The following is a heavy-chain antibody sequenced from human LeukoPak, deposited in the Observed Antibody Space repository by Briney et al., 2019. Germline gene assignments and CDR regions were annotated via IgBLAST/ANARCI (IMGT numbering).Heavy chain of an antibody. V-gene: IGHV3-7*03. CDR1: GFTFSTYW. J-gene: IGHJ4*02. D-gene: IGHD6-13*01. Sequence: GGSLRLSCAASGFTFSTYWMSWVRQAPGKGLEWVANIRKDGSDIHYVDSVKGRFTISRDNAKNSLYLQMNSLRPEDTALYYCGKGSRYYCDYWGQGILVTVSS. CDR2: IRKDGSDI. CDR3: GKGSRYYCDY.